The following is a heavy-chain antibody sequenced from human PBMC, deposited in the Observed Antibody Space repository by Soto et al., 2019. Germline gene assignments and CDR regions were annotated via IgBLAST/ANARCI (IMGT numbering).Heavy chain of an antibody. CDR3: ARGRYGDY. Sequence: QVHLVQSGAEVKKPGASVKVSCKACGYTFTSYGITWVRQAPGQGLEWMGWISAHNGNTDYAQKLQGRVIVTRDTSTSTAYTELRSLISDDTAVYYCARGRYGDYWGQGALVTVSS. CDR1: GYTFTSYG. CDR2: ISAHNGNT. J-gene: IGHJ4*02. D-gene: IGHD1-1*01. V-gene: IGHV1-18*01.